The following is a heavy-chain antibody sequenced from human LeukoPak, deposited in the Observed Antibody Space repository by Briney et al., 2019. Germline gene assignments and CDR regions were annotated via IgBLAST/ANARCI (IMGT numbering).Heavy chain of an antibody. D-gene: IGHD4-17*01. Sequence: KAGESLKISCKGSGYSFTSYWIGWVRQMPGKGLEWMGIIYPGDSDTRYSPSFQGQVTISADKSISTAYLQWSSLKASDTAMYYCARQGPPGTVTTAQAADAFDIWGQGTMVTVSS. CDR2: IYPGDSDT. CDR3: ARQGPPGTVTTAQAADAFDI. V-gene: IGHV5-51*01. CDR1: GYSFTSYW. J-gene: IGHJ3*02.